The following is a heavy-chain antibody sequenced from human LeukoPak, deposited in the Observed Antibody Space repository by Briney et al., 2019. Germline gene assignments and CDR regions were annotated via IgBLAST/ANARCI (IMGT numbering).Heavy chain of an antibody. CDR1: GFTFSSYS. Sequence: GGSLRLSCAASGFTFSSYSMNWVRQAPGKGLEWASSISSSSSYIYYADSVKGRFTISRDNAKNSLYLQMNSLRAEDTAVYYCASVGYSSSWPPGDYWGQGTLVTVSS. V-gene: IGHV3-21*01. J-gene: IGHJ4*02. CDR2: ISSSSSYI. D-gene: IGHD6-13*01. CDR3: ASVGYSSSWPPGDY.